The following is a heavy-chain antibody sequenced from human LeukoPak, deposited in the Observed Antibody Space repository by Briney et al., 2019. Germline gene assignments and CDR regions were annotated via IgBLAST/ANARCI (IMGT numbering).Heavy chain of an antibody. V-gene: IGHV1-18*01. Sequence: ASVKVSCKASGYTFTSYGISWVRQAPAQGLEWMGWISAYNGNTNYAQKLQGRVTMTTDTSTSTAYMELRSLRSDDTAVDYCARDCSSTSCYLPDYYYYGMDVWGQGTTVTVSS. CDR1: GYTFTSYG. D-gene: IGHD2-2*01. CDR3: ARDCSSTSCYLPDYYYYGMDV. J-gene: IGHJ6*02. CDR2: ISAYNGNT.